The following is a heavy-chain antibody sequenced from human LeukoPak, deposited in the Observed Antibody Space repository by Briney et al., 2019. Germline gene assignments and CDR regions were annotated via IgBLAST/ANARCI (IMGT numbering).Heavy chain of an antibody. V-gene: IGHV3-49*04. Sequence: PGGSLRLSCTASGITFADYAMGWVRQAPGKGLQWVGFIRNKAYGGTTEYAASVKGRFTISGDDSKSIAYLQMNSLKTEDTAVYYCAGGGRYFDYWGQGTLVTVSS. CDR2: IRNKAYGGTT. CDR1: GITFADYA. J-gene: IGHJ4*02. CDR3: AGGGRYFDY.